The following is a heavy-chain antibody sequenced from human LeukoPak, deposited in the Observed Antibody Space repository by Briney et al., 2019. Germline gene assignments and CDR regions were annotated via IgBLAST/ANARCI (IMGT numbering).Heavy chain of an antibody. CDR2: ISSSSSYI. CDR1: GFTFSSYS. J-gene: IGHJ4*02. V-gene: IGHV3-21*01. CDR3: GRDRASRYCSGGSCYSPDY. D-gene: IGHD2-15*01. Sequence: GGSLRLSCAASGFTFSSYSMNWVRQAPGNGLEWVSSISSSSSYIYYADSVKGRFTISRDSAKNSLYLQMNSLRAEDTAVYYCGRDRASRYCSGGSCYSPDYWGQGTLVTVSS.